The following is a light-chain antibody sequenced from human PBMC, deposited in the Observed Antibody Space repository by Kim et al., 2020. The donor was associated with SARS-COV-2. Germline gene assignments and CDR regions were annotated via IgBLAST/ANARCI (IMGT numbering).Light chain of an antibody. J-gene: IGLJ1*01. CDR2: EVS. CDR1: SSYVGGYNY. Sequence: QSVTISCTGTSSYVGGYNYVSWYQQHPGKAPKLMIYEVSKRPSGVPDRFSGSKSGNTASLTVSGLQAEDEADYYCSSYAGSNNNYVFGTGTKVTVL. V-gene: IGLV2-8*01. CDR3: SSYAGSNNNYV.